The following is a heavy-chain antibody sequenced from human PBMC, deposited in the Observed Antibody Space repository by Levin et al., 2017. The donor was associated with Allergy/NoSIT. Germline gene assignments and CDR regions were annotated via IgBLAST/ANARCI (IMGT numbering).Heavy chain of an antibody. V-gene: IGHV3-23*01. CDR3: AKGRGTYEGAFDF. J-gene: IGHJ3*01. CDR1: GFTFSAYA. CDR2: ISGSSRRT. Sequence: GASVKVSCAASGFTFSAYAMSWVRQAPGRGLEWVATISGSSRRTYYADSVRGRFTISRDLYLQMNSLRDEDAAVYYCAKGRGTYEGAFDFWGQGTLVSVSS. D-gene: IGHD3-16*01.